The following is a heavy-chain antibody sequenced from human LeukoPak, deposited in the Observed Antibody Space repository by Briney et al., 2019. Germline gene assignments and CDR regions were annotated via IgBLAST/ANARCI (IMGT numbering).Heavy chain of an antibody. J-gene: IGHJ4*02. CDR1: GFTFSNYG. Sequence: WGSLRLSCAASGFTFSNYGMYWVRQAPGKGLEWVAFILYDGSNKYYADSVKGRFTFSRDNSKNTLYLQMNSLRAEDTAVYYCAKGSGWYIDYWGQGTLVTVSS. V-gene: IGHV3-30*02. CDR2: ILYDGSNK. D-gene: IGHD6-19*01. CDR3: AKGSGWYIDY.